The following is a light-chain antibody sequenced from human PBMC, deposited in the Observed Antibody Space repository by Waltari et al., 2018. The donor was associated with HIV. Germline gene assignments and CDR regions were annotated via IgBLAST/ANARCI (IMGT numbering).Light chain of an antibody. V-gene: IGLV3-25*03. CDR2: RSR. Sequence: YELTQPPSVSVSPGQTARTTCSGNALSDQFGYWYQHNVGQAPVLVIFRSRERTSQVPARFSASKSGTTFTLTISGVQAEDEADYFCLSADGRGVRKFFGGGTRLTVL. J-gene: IGLJ2*01. CDR3: LSADGRGVRKF. CDR1: ALSDQF.